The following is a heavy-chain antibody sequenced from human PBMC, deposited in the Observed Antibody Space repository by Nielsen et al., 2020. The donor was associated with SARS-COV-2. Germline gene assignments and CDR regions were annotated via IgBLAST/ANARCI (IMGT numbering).Heavy chain of an antibody. Sequence: ASVKVSCKASGYTFTSYYMHWVRQAPGQGLEWMGIINPSGGSTSYAQKFQGRVTITRDTSASTAYMELSSLRSEDTAVYYCAGATRYYYYYMDVWGKGTTVTVSS. CDR2: INPSGGST. D-gene: IGHD2-15*01. J-gene: IGHJ6*03. CDR1: GYTFTSYY. V-gene: IGHV1-46*01. CDR3: AGATRYYYYYMDV.